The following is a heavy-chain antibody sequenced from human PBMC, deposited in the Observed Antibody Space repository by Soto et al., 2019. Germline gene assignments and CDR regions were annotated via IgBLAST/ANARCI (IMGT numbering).Heavy chain of an antibody. CDR1: GGSITRNNHF. V-gene: IGHV4-39*01. Sequence: QLQLQESGPGLVKASETLSLTCTVSGGSITRNNHFWGWIRQSPGKGLEWIGSIQYGGTTNYNPSLKIRVSMSADPSNTQFSLMMNSVTAADTAVYYCARLGSSGWYQGSYFDYWGQGTLVTVSS. D-gene: IGHD6-19*01. CDR2: IQYGGTT. CDR3: ARLGSSGWYQGSYFDY. J-gene: IGHJ4*02.